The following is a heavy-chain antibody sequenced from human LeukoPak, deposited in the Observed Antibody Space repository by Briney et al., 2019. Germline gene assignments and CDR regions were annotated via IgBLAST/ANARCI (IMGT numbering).Heavy chain of an antibody. Sequence: PSETLSLTCTVSGGSISSYYWSWIRQPAGKGLEWIGRIYTSGSTNYNPSLKSRVTMSVDTSKNQFSLKLSSVTAADTAVYYCAREVRLWHYYSSGYWLDYFVLGTLVNVTS. V-gene: IGHV4-4*07. D-gene: IGHD3-22*01. J-gene: IGHJ4*02. CDR1: GGSISSYY. CDR3: AREVRLWHYYSSGYWLDY. CDR2: IYTSGST.